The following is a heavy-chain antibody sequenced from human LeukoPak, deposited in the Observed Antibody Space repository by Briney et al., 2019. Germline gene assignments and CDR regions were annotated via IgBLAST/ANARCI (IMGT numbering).Heavy chain of an antibody. CDR1: GYTFTSYY. D-gene: IGHD6-13*01. Sequence: ASVKVSCKASGYTFTSYYMHWVRQAPGQGLEWMGIINPSGGSTSYAQKFQGRVTMTRDMSTSTVYMELSSLRSEDTAVYYYARTYLGYSSSWSHFDYWGQGTLVTVSS. CDR3: ARTYLGYSSSWSHFDY. V-gene: IGHV1-46*01. J-gene: IGHJ4*02. CDR2: INPSGGST.